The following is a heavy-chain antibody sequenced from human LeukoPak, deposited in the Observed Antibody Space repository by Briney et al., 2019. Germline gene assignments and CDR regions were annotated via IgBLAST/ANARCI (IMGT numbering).Heavy chain of an antibody. D-gene: IGHD3-10*01. V-gene: IGHV4-59*01. Sequence: SETLSLTCTVSGGSISSYYWSWIRQPPGKGLEWIGYIYYSGSTNYNPSLKSRVTISVDTSKNQFSLKLSSVTAADTAVYYCARARSYGSGSSYYMDVWGKGTTVTISS. J-gene: IGHJ6*03. CDR3: ARARSYGSGSSYYMDV. CDR2: IYYSGST. CDR1: GGSISSYY.